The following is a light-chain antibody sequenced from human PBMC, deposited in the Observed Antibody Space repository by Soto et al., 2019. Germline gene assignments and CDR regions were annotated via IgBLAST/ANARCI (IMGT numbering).Light chain of an antibody. V-gene: IGKV1-9*01. J-gene: IGKJ3*01. CDR1: QDISNY. CDR3: QQLNSYPLT. Sequence: DIPLTQSPSFLSASVGDRVTITCRASQDISNYLVWYQQKPGKAPKPLIYAASTLQSGVPSRFSGSGSGKEFTLTTSRLQTEDFATYYCQQLNSYPLTFGPGTNVDIK. CDR2: AAS.